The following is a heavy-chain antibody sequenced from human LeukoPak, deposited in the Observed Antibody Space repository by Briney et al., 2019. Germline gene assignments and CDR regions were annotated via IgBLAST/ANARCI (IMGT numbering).Heavy chain of an antibody. CDR1: GFIFSNYW. CDR3: AADGYSSPFDH. J-gene: IGHJ4*02. V-gene: IGHV3-7*01. Sequence: GGSLRLSCAASGFIFSNYWINGVGQTPGRGGEGVANIKKDGSEKYYVGSVRRRFTISSDTAKNSLYLQMNSLRADDTAVYYCAADGYSSPFDHWGQGTLVTVSS. D-gene: IGHD5-24*01. CDR2: IKKDGSEK.